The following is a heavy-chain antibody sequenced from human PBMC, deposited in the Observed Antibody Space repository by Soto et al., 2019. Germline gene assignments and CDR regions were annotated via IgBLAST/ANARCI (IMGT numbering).Heavy chain of an antibody. CDR2: IRSSGSTI. V-gene: IGHV3-11*01. J-gene: IGHJ6*03. Sequence: QVQLVESGGGLVKPGGSLRLSCAASGFTFSDYYMSRIRQAPGKGLEWVSYIRSSGSTIYYADSVKGRFTISRDNAKNSLYLQMNSLRAEDTAVYYCARAVAAAGYYYYYYYYMDVWGKWTTVTVSS. CDR3: ARAVAAAGYYYYYYYYMDV. CDR1: GFTFSDYY. D-gene: IGHD6-13*01.